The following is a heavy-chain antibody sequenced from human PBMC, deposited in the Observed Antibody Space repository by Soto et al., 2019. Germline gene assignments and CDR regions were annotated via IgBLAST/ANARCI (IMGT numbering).Heavy chain of an antibody. CDR1: GFTFSSYA. CDR2: ISGSGGST. CDR3: AKDRHDPGALYYYYGMDV. Sequence: GGSLRLSCAASGFTFSSYAMSWVRQAPGKGLEWVSAISGSGGSTYYADSVKGRFTISRDNSKNTLYLQMNSLRAEDTAVYYCAKDRHDPGALYYYYGMDVWGQGTTVTVSS. V-gene: IGHV3-23*01. J-gene: IGHJ6*02. D-gene: IGHD3-10*01.